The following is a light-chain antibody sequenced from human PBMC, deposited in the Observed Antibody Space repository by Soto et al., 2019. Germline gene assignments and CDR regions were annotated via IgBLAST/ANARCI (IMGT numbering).Light chain of an antibody. CDR2: VNSDGSH. V-gene: IGLV4-69*02. CDR3: QTWGTGIQV. Sequence: QSVLTQSPSASASLGASVKLTCTLSSGYTTDAIAWHQQLPGKGPRFLMKVNSDGSHSNGDGIPDRFSGSSSGAERYLTISSLQAEDEADYFCQTWGTGIQVFGTATKLPVL. CDR1: SGYTTDA. J-gene: IGLJ1*01.